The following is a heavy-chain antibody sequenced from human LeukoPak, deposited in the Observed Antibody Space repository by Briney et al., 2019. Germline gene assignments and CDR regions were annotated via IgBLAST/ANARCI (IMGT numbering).Heavy chain of an antibody. Sequence: SVKVSCKASGGTFSNYAISWVRQAPGQGLEWMGGIIPIFGTANYAQKFRGRVTVTADKSTRTAYMELSSLRSEDTAVYYCVRDRLRFLEWYYPSYYDDWGQGTLVTVSS. CDR1: GGTFSNYA. CDR3: VRDRLRFLEWYYPSYYDD. J-gene: IGHJ4*02. CDR2: IIPIFGTA. V-gene: IGHV1-69*06. D-gene: IGHD3-3*01.